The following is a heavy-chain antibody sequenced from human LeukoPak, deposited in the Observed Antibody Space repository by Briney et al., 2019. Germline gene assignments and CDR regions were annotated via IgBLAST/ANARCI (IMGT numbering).Heavy chain of an antibody. V-gene: IGHV4-39*01. D-gene: IGHD5-18*01. CDR3: ARSSWIQLWDFDY. Sequence: PSETLSLTCTVSGASITNSAYHWGWIRQPPGKGLEWIGSINYSGGTHYNPSLKSRVTISADKSKNQSSLKLRSVTAADTAVYYCARSSWIQLWDFDYWGQGTLVTVSS. CDR2: INYSGGT. J-gene: IGHJ4*02. CDR1: GASITNSAYH.